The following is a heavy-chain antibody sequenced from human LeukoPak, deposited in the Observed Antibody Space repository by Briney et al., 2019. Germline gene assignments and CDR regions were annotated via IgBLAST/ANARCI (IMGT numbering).Heavy chain of an antibody. J-gene: IGHJ5*02. V-gene: IGHV3-23*01. CDR3: AKDRSWELRNNWFDP. CDR1: GFSFSSYA. CDR2: ISGSGGST. Sequence: LPGGSLSLSCAASGFSFSSYAMSWVRQAPGKGLEWVSAISGSGGSTYYADSVKGRFTISRDNSKNTLYLQMNSLRAEDTAVYYCAKDRSWELRNNWFDPWGQGTLVTVSS. D-gene: IGHD1-26*01.